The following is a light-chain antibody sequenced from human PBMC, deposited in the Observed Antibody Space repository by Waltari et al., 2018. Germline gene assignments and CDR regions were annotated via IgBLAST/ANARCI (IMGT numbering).Light chain of an antibody. CDR1: QSVSTN. Sequence: EIVMTQSPATLSVFPGERATLSCRASQSVSTNLAWYQQKPGQAPRLLIYAASTRAIGIPARFSGSGSGTEFTLTISSLQSGDFAVYYCQEYNNWYTFGQGTKLEIK. CDR2: AAS. CDR3: QEYNNWYT. V-gene: IGKV3-15*01. J-gene: IGKJ2*01.